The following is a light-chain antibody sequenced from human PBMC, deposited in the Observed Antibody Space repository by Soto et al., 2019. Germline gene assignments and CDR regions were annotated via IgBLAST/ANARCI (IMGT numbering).Light chain of an antibody. CDR3: QQHYSSRYT. CDR1: QCVLYSSNNKNH. CDR2: WAS. V-gene: IGKV4-1*01. J-gene: IGKJ2*01. Sequence: DIVMTQSPDSLAVSLGERATINCRSSQCVLYSSNNKNHLAWYQQKPGQSPKPLIFWASTRESGVPDRFSGSGSGTDFTLTISSLQDEDVAVYYCQQHYSSRYTFGQGTKADIK.